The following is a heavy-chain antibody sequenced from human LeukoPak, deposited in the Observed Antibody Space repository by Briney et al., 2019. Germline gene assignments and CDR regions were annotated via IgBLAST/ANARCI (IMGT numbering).Heavy chain of an antibody. Sequence: GASVKVSCKASGGTFSRYAISWVRQAPGQGLEWMGGIIPIFGTANYAQKFQGRVTITADESTSTAYMELSSLRSEDTGVYYCARGPTTVVTLYYFDYWGQGTLVTVSS. D-gene: IGHD4-23*01. CDR1: GGTFSRYA. J-gene: IGHJ4*02. CDR2: IIPIFGTA. V-gene: IGHV1-69*13. CDR3: ARGPTTVVTLYYFDY.